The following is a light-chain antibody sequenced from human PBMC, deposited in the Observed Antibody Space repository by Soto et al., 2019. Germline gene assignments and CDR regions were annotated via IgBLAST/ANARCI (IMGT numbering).Light chain of an antibody. CDR2: DVN. CDR1: SSDVGGYNL. Sequence: QSALTQPASVSGSPGQSITISCTGTSSDVGGYNLVSWYQQYPDKAPKLMIFDVNTRPSGVSNRFSGSKSGNTASLTISGLQAEDEADYYCSSYKSSSTLPYVFGTGTKATVL. CDR3: SSYKSSSTLPYV. V-gene: IGLV2-14*01. J-gene: IGLJ1*01.